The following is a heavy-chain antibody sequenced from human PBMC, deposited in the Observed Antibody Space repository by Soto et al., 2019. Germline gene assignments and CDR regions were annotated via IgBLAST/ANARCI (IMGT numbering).Heavy chain of an antibody. Sequence: GGSLRLSCAASGFTFSSYSMNWVRQAPGKGLEWVSSISSSSTYTHYADSVKGRFTISRDNAKNSLYLQVNSLRAEDTAVYYCASTDILTGSSSAFDYWGQGNLVTVS. CDR2: ISSSSTYT. CDR3: ASTDILTGSSSAFDY. J-gene: IGHJ4*02. D-gene: IGHD3-9*01. V-gene: IGHV3-21*01. CDR1: GFTFSSYS.